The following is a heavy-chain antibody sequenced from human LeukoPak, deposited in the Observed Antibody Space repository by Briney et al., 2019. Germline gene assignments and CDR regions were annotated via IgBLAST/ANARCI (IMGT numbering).Heavy chain of an antibody. D-gene: IGHD2-2*01. CDR1: GFTFSSYA. Sequence: GGSLRLSCAASGFTFSSYAMSWVRQAPGKGLEWVSAISGSGGSTYYADSVKGRFTISRDNSKNTLYLQMNSLRAEDTAVYYCAKVVGVPADHYYYYGMDVWGQGTTVTVSS. V-gene: IGHV3-23*01. CDR2: ISGSGGST. J-gene: IGHJ6*02. CDR3: AKVVGVPADHYYYYGMDV.